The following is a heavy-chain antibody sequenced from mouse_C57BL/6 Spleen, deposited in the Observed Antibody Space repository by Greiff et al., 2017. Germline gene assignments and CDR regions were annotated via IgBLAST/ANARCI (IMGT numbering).Heavy chain of an antibody. CDR1: GYTFTSYW. CDR2: IDPNSGGT. D-gene: IGHD1-1*01. Sequence: QVQLQQPGAELVKPGASVKLSCTASGYTFTSYWMHWVKQRPGRGLEWIGRIDPNSGGTKYTEKFKSKATLTVDKPSSTAYMQLSSLTSEDSAVXYCARSPGSSYLEAMDYWGQGTSVTVSS. CDR3: ARSPGSSYLEAMDY. V-gene: IGHV1-72*01. J-gene: IGHJ4*01.